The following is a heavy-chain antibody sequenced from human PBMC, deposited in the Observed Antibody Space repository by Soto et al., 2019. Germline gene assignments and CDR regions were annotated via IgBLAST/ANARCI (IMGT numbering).Heavy chain of an antibody. Sequence: QVQLQQSGHGLVKPSETLSLICIVSGDYVTSGHYFWNWIRQHPGKGLEWFGHIFFTGATNYSPSRKNRVAMSVEPSKSLCSLNLTSVTASYSSIYYCASARSDNWGSSFGRRLDVWGHGPTVTVAS. D-gene: IGHD3-16*01. CDR1: GDYVTSGHYF. CDR2: IFFTGAT. J-gene: IGHJ6*02. V-gene: IGHV4-61*01. CDR3: ASARSDNWGSSFGRRLDV.